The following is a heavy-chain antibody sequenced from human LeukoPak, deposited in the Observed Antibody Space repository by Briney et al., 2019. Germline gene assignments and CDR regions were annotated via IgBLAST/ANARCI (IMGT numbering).Heavy chain of an antibody. Sequence: PGGSLRLSCAASGFTFSSYSMNWVRQAPGKGLEWVSYISSSSSTIYYADSVKGRFTISRDNSKNTLYLQMNSLRAEDTAVYYCAKDLVPAAISPHWFDPWGQGTLVTVSS. V-gene: IGHV3-48*01. D-gene: IGHD2-2*01. CDR2: ISSSSSTI. CDR1: GFTFSSYS. J-gene: IGHJ5*02. CDR3: AKDLVPAAISPHWFDP.